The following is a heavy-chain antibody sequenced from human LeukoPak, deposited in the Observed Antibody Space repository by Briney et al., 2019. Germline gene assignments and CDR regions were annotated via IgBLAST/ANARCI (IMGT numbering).Heavy chain of an antibody. CDR1: GYTFTSYD. J-gene: IGHJ4*02. D-gene: IGHD5-18*01. V-gene: IGHV1-8*01. Sequence: ASVKVSCKASGYTFTSYDINWVRQATGQGLEWMGWMNPNSGNTGYAQKFQGRVTMTRNTSISTAYMELSSLRSEDTAVYYCARVRYSYGREYYFDYWGQGTLVTVSS. CDR2: MNPNSGNT. CDR3: ARVRYSYGREYYFDY.